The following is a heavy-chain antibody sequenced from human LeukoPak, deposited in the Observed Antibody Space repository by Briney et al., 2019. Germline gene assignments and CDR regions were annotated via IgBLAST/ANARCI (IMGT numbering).Heavy chain of an antibody. CDR3: ASNLPKYYYDSSGSPYYYYGMDV. CDR1: GYTFTGYY. V-gene: IGHV1-2*06. CDR2: INPNSGGT. Sequence: GASVKVSCKASGYTFTGYYMHWVRQAPGQGLEWMGRINPNSGGTNYAQKFQGRVTLTRDTSISTAYMELSRLRSDDTAVYYCASNLPKYYYDSSGSPYYYYGMDVWGQGTTVTVPS. J-gene: IGHJ6*02. D-gene: IGHD3-22*01.